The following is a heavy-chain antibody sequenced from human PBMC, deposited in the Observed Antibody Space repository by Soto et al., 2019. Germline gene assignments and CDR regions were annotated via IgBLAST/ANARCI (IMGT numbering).Heavy chain of an antibody. CDR2: IYTSGIT. D-gene: IGHD3-10*01. CDR3: ARGPGSYNWFDS. CDR1: GGSISSYY. V-gene: IGHV4-4*07. Sequence: SETLSLTCTVSGGSISSYYWSWIRQPAGKGLEWIGRIYTSGITKYNPSLESRVTMSVDTSKNQFSLSLSSVTAADTAVYYCARGPGSYNWFDSWGQGTLVTVSS. J-gene: IGHJ5*01.